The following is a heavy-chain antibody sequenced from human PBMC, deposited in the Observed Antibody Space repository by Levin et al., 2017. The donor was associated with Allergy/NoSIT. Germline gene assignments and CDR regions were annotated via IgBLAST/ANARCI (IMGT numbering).Heavy chain of an antibody. CDR3: AKDRVTHTSVATFDV. Sequence: PGGSLRLSCAASGFAFSTYAMTWVRQAPGKGLEWVSTISANGGSTYFADSVKGRFTISRDNSRNTLHLQMNSLRAEDTALYHCAKDRVTHTSVATFDVWGQGTMVTVSS. D-gene: IGHD5/OR15-5a*01. CDR1: GFAFSTYA. V-gene: IGHV3-23*01. J-gene: IGHJ3*01. CDR2: ISANGGST.